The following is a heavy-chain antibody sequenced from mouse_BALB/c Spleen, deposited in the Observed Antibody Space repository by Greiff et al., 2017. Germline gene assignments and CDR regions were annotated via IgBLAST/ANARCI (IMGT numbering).Heavy chain of an antibody. V-gene: IGHV5-9-3*01. CDR2: ISSGGSYT. CDR3: ARRNYGNYPYAMDY. D-gene: IGHD2-1*01. Sequence: EVQRVESGGGLVKPGGSLKLSCAASGFTFSSYAMSWVRQTPEKRLEWVATISSGGSYTYYPDSVKGRFTISRDNAKNTLYLQMSSLRSEDTAMYYCARRNYGNYPYAMDYWGQGTSVTVSS. J-gene: IGHJ4*01. CDR1: GFTFSSYA.